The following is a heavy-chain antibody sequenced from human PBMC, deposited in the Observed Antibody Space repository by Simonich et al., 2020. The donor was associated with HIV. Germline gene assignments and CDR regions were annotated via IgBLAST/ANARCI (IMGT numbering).Heavy chain of an antibody. D-gene: IGHD6-6*01. V-gene: IGHV3-74*01. CDR3: ARSGGSSSDAFDI. CDR2: INRDGIGT. CDR1: GFTFSSYW. J-gene: IGHJ3*02. Sequence: EVQLVESGGGLVQPGGSLRLSCAASGFTFSSYWMTWVRQAPGKGLVGCSRINRDGIGTSDADSGKGRFTISGDNAKNTLYLQMNSLRAEDTAVYYCARSGGSSSDAFDIWGQGTMVTVSS.